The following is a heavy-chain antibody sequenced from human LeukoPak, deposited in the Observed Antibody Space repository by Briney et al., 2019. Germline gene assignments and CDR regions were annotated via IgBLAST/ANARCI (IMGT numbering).Heavy chain of an antibody. V-gene: IGHV4-39*01. D-gene: IGHD5-12*01. CDR2: IYYGGST. CDR3: AKAYGYSGYEGGDY. CDR1: GGSISSSSYY. J-gene: IGHJ4*02. Sequence: KPSETLSLTCIVSGGSISSSSYYWGWIRQPPGTGLEWIGSIYYGGSTYYNPSLKSRVTISVDTSKNQFSLKLSSVTAADTAVYYCAKAYGYSGYEGGDYWGQGTLVTVSS.